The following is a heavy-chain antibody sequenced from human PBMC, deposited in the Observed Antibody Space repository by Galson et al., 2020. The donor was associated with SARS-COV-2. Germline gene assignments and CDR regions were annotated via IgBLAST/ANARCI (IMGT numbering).Heavy chain of an antibody. D-gene: IGHD6-19*01. CDR3: AKDRGIAVAGTLYCFDY. V-gene: IGHV3-30*18. CDR2: ITYEGSNK. CDR1: GFTFSSYC. J-gene: IGHJ4*02. Sequence: GESLKTFCAASGFTFSSYCMHWVRQAPGRGLWFVAVITYEGSNKNYTHSVKGRFPISRDNSKSTLYLHMNSLRAEDTAVYYCAKDRGIAVAGTLYCFDYWGQGTLVTVSS.